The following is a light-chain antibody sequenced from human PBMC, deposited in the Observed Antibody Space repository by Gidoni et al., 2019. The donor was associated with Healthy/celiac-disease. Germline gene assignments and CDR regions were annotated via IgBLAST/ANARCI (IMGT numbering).Light chain of an antibody. CDR1: SLRSYY. Sequence: SSELTQDSAVSVALGQTVRITCQGDSLRSYYSSWYQQKPGQAPVLVIYGKNNRPSGIPDRFSGSSSGNTASLTITGAQAEDEADYYCNYRDSSGNHLIFGGGTKLTVL. CDR2: GKN. J-gene: IGLJ2*01. CDR3: NYRDSSGNHLI. V-gene: IGLV3-19*01.